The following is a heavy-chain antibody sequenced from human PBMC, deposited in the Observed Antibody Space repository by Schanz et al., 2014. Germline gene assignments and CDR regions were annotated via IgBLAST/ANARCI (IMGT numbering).Heavy chain of an antibody. J-gene: IGHJ4*02. Sequence: EVQLVESGGGLVQPGGSLRLSCEASGFDFNSYTMNWVRQGPGKGLEWLSNIDTSSSTRHYADSVRGRFTISRDSFQNALYLRMTNLTADDTAVYYWALPRVVDGEVDYWGQGTLVSVSS. CDR1: GFDFNSYT. V-gene: IGHV3-48*04. D-gene: IGHD4-17*01. CDR3: ALPRVVDGEVDY. CDR2: IDTSSSTR.